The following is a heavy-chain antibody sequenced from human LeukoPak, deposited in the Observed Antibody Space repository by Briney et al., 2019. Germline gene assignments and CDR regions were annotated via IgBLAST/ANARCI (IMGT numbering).Heavy chain of an antibody. J-gene: IGHJ4*02. V-gene: IGHV4-34*01. D-gene: IGHD6-13*01. CDR2: INHSGST. CDR1: GGSFSGYY. Sequence: SETLSLTCAVYGGSFSGYYWSWIRQPPGKGLEWIGEINHSGSTNYNPSLKSRVTISVDMSKNQFSLKLSSVTAADTAVHYCARGGTLFDYWGQGTLVTVSS. CDR3: ARGGTLFDY.